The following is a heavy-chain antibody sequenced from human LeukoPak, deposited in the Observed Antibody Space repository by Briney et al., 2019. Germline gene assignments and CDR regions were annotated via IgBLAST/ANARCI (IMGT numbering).Heavy chain of an antibody. CDR1: GGSVSSGSYY. CDR2: IFYSGST. D-gene: IGHD5-18*01. V-gene: IGHV4-61*01. Sequence: PSETLSLTCTVSGGSVSSGSYYWSWIRQPPGKGLGWIGYIFYSGSTNYNPSLKSRVTISVDTSKNRFSLKLSSVTAADTAVYYCARGDTATVDYYFDYWGQGTLVTVSS. CDR3: ARGDTATVDYYFDY. J-gene: IGHJ4*02.